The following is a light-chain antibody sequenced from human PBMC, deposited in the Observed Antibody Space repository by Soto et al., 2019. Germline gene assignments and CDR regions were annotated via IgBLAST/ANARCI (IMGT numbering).Light chain of an antibody. CDR1: SSDVGGYNY. CDR3: SSYAGSNNLF. Sequence: TPPPSGSGSPGQSVTISCTGTSSDVGGYNYVSWYQQHPGKAPKLMIYEVSKWPSGVPDRFSGPKSGNTASLTVSGLQAEDEADYYCSSYAGSNNLFLGTGTKVTVL. V-gene: IGLV2-8*01. CDR2: EVS. J-gene: IGLJ1*01.